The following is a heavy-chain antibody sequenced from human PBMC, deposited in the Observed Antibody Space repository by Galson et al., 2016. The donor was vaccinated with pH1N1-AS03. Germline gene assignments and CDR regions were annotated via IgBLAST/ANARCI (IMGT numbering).Heavy chain of an antibody. CDR1: RFTFDDYA. J-gene: IGHJ4*02. CDR3: TALDF. V-gene: IGHV3-9*01. CDR2: ITWNSDSI. Sequence: SLRLSCAASRFTFDDYAMHWVRLAPGKGLEWVSGITWNSDSIGYADSVKGRFTISRDNAQNSLYLQMNSLRSEDTALYYCTALDFWGQGTLVIVSS.